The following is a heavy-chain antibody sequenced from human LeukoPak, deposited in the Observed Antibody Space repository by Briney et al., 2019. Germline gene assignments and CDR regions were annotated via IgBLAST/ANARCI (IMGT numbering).Heavy chain of an antibody. Sequence: GGSLRLSCAASGFTFSSYAMSWVRQAPGKGLEWVISGSGGNTYYADSVKGRFTISRDNSKNTLFLQMNSLRAEDTALYYCAKLANLGSSQDFWGQGTLVTVSS. CDR3: AKLANLGSSQDF. D-gene: IGHD2-2*01. CDR1: GFTFSSYA. CDR2: SGSGGNT. J-gene: IGHJ4*02. V-gene: IGHV3-23*01.